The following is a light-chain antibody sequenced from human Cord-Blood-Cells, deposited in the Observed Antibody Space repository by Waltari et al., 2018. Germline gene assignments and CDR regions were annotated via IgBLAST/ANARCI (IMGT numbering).Light chain of an antibody. J-gene: IGLJ2*01. CDR1: SSDVGSYNR. Sequence: QSPLTQPPSVSGSPGQSVTISCTGTSSDVGSYNRVSSYQQPPGTAPKLMIYEVSNRPSGVPDRFSGSKSGNTASLTISGLQAEDEADYYCSSYTSSSTYVVFDGGTKLTVL. CDR3: SSYTSSSTYVV. CDR2: EVS. V-gene: IGLV2-18*02.